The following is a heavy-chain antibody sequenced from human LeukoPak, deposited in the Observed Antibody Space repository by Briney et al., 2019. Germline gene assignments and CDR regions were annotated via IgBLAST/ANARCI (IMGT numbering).Heavy chain of an antibody. J-gene: IGHJ4*02. CDR1: GGSISSYY. CDR2: IYYSGST. CDR3: ARADYYGSGSSNDY. D-gene: IGHD3-10*01. Sequence: SETLSLTCTVSGGSISSYYWSWIRQPPGKGLEWIGYIYYSGSTNYNPSLKSRVTISVDTSKNQFSLKLSSVTAADTAVYYCARADYYGSGSSNDYWGQGTWSPSPQ. V-gene: IGHV4-59*01.